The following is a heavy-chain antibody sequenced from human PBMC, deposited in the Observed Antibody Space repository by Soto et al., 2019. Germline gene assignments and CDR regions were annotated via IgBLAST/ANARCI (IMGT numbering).Heavy chain of an antibody. CDR3: ATWHLREHAYDI. CDR1: GFTVSGKKY. D-gene: IGHD3-10*01. CDR2: LYDLDGT. V-gene: IGHV3-53*01. J-gene: IGHJ3*02. Sequence: VGSLRLSCAAFGFTVSGKKYVAWVRQAPGKGLEWVSALYDLDGTYYADSVKGRFTTSSDSSRTTVYLQMNDLRPDDTAVYSCATWHLREHAYDIWGQGKTVTV.